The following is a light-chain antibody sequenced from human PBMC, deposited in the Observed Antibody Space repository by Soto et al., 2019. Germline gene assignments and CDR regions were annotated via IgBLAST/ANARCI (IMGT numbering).Light chain of an antibody. CDR1: QSISSW. CDR2: AAS. V-gene: IGKV1-12*01. Sequence: DIQMTQSPSSVSASVGDTVTITCRASQSISSWLAWYQQKPGTVPKLLIYAASSVQSGVPSRFSGSGDGTEFTLTITSVQPEDFGTYYCQQGDSFPITFGQGTRLEMK. CDR3: QQGDSFPIT. J-gene: IGKJ5*01.